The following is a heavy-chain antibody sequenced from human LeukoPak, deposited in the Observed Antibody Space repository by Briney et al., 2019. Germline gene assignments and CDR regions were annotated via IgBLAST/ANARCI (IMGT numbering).Heavy chain of an antibody. D-gene: IGHD6-13*01. CDR2: IYYSGST. CDR3: ARACSSSWYTSCWFDP. CDR1: GGSISSYY. Sequence: SETLSLTCTVPGGSISSYYWSWIRQPPGKGLEWIGYIYYSGSTNYNPSLKSRVTISVDTSKNQFSLKVSSVTAADTAVYYCARACSSSWYTSCWFDPWGQGTLVTVSS. V-gene: IGHV4-59*01. J-gene: IGHJ5*02.